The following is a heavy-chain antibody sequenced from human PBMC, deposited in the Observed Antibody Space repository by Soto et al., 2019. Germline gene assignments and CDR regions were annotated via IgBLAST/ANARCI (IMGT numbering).Heavy chain of an antibody. J-gene: IGHJ3*02. Sequence: EVQLVQSGGGLVQPGGSLRLSCAASGFTFTKSWMAWVRQAPGKGLEWVANIKTDGSEKYYVDSMKGRIAISRDNAKNSLYLQVNSLRVEDTAMYYCARGRARGAFDIWGQGTMVTVSS. D-gene: IGHD3-10*01. CDR2: IKTDGSEK. V-gene: IGHV3-7*04. CDR1: GFTFTKSW. CDR3: ARGRARGAFDI.